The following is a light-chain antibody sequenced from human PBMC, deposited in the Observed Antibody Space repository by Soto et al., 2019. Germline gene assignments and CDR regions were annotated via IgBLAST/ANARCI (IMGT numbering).Light chain of an antibody. CDR2: SNN. J-gene: IGLJ2*01. CDR1: SSNIGSNT. V-gene: IGLV1-44*01. CDR3: AAWDDSLNGVV. Sequence: QAVVTQPPSTSGTPGQRVTISCSGSSSNIGSNTVNWYQLVPGTAPKLLIHSNNQRPSGVPDRFSGSKSGTSASLAISGLQSEDEADYYCAAWDDSLNGVVFGGGTKLTVL.